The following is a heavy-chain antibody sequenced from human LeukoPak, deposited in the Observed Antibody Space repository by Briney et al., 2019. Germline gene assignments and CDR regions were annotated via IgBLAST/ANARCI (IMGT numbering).Heavy chain of an antibody. CDR1: GFTFSNYN. CDR2: ISGSGGST. CDR3: AKDKIVGAIFRFDY. J-gene: IGHJ4*02. Sequence: GGSLRLSCAASGFTFSNYNMNWFRQAPGKGLEWVSGISGSGGSTDYADSVKGRFTISRDNSKNTLYLQMNSLRAEDTAVYYCAKDKIVGAIFRFDYWGQGTLVTVSS. D-gene: IGHD1-26*01. V-gene: IGHV3-23*01.